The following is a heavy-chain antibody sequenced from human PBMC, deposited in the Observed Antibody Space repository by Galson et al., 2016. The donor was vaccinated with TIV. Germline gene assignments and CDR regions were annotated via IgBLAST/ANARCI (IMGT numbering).Heavy chain of an antibody. D-gene: IGHD3-22*01. CDR2: ISYDGSDK. J-gene: IGHJ4*02. CDR1: GFTFSSYA. V-gene: IGHV3-30*04. Sequence: SLRLSCAASGFTFSSYAMHWVRQAPGKGLEWVAVISYDGSDKFYADSVKGRFTISRDDSKNTLYLQMNSLRTEDTAVYYCARRLYFYYCGQGTLVTVSS. CDR3: ARRLYFYY.